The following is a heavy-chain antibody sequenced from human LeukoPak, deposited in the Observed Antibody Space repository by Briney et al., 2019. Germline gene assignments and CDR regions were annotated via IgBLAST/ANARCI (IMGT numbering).Heavy chain of an antibody. CDR2: ISSSSSYI. V-gene: IGHV3-21*01. J-gene: IGHJ4*02. CDR1: GFTFSSYS. Sequence: PGGSLRLSCAASGFTFSSYSMNWVRQAPGEGLEWVSSISSSSSYIYYADSVKGRFTISRDNAKNSLYLQMNSLRAEDTAVYYCARSIVGALGNYWGQGTLVTVSS. D-gene: IGHD1-26*01. CDR3: ARSIVGALGNY.